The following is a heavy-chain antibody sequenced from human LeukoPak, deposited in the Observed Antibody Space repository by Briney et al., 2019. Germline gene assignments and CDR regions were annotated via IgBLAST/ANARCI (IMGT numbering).Heavy chain of an antibody. CDR2: IYYDGNT. D-gene: IGHD3-10*01. Sequence: SETLSLTCAVSGDSISTSAYYWDWSRQPPGKGLEWIGNIYYDGNTRYNPSLKSRVTISVDMSKNQFSLKLSSVTAADTAVYYCARRYYYGSGSPEYWGQGTQVTVSS. J-gene: IGHJ4*02. V-gene: IGHV4-39*01. CDR1: GDSISTSAYY. CDR3: ARRYYYGSGSPEY.